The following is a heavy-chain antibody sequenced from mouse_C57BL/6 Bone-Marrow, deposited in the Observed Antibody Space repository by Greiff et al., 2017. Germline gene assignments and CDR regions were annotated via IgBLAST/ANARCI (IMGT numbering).Heavy chain of an antibody. J-gene: IGHJ2*01. CDR2: ISSGGDYI. D-gene: IGHD1-1*01. CDR1: GFTFSSYA. CDR3: TRDGYYGSSYYFDY. Sequence: DVMLVESGEGLVKPGGSMKLSCAASGFTFSSYAMSWVRQTPEKRLEWVAYISSGGDYIYYADTVKGRFTISRDNARNTLYLQMSSLKSEDTAMYYYTRDGYYGSSYYFDYWGQSTTLTVSS. V-gene: IGHV5-9-1*02.